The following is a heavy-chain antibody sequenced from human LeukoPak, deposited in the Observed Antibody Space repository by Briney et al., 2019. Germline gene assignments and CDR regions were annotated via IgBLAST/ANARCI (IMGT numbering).Heavy chain of an antibody. D-gene: IGHD3-3*01. CDR3: ARESVSGYYFDY. Sequence: SVKVSCKASGGTFSSYAISWVRQAPGQGLEWMGRIIPIFGIANYAQKFQGRVTITADKSTSTAYMELSSLRSEDTAVYYCARESVSGYYFDYWGQGTLVTVSS. J-gene: IGHJ4*02. V-gene: IGHV1-69*04. CDR1: GGTFSSYA. CDR2: IIPIFGIA.